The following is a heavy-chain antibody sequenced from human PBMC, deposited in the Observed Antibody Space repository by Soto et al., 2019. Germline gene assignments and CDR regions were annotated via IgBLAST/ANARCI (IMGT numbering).Heavy chain of an antibody. CDR3: ARSAAGGFDI. V-gene: IGHV3-23*01. D-gene: IGHD2-15*01. CDR1: GCTFSSYA. CDR2: INGNGGIT. Sequence: GGPLRLSCAASGCTFSSYAMSWVRQAPGKGLEWVSYINGNGGITNYADSVKGRFAISRDNAKNTLYLQMNSLRAEDTAVYYCARSAAGGFDIWGQGTMVTVSS. J-gene: IGHJ3*02.